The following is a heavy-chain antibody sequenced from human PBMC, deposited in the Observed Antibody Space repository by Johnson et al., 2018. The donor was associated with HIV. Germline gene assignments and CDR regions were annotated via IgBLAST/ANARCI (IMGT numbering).Heavy chain of an antibody. Sequence: VQLVESGGGLVQPGGSLRLSCAASGFTFSNYAMTWVRQAPGKGPEWVSAIRPSSGSIYYTDSVKGRFTISRDNSKNTLYLQMNSLRAEDTAVYYCARDGPAVGIGRGDAFDIWGQGTMVTVSS. V-gene: IGHV3-23*04. CDR2: IRPSSGSI. CDR3: ARDGPAVGIGRGDAFDI. J-gene: IGHJ3*02. D-gene: IGHD2-21*01. CDR1: GFTFSNYA.